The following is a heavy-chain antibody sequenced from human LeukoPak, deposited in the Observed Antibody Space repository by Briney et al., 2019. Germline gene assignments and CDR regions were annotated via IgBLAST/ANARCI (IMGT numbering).Heavy chain of an antibody. CDR1: GGSISSYY. CDR2: IYTSGST. V-gene: IGHV4-4*07. CDR3: ARDQFSSGWYGGLDY. Sequence: SETLSLTCTVSGGSISSYYWSWIRQPAGKGLEWIGRIYTSGSTNYNPSLKSRVTMSGDTSKNQFSLKLSSVTAADTAVYYCARDQFSSGWYGGLDYWGQGTLVTVSS. D-gene: IGHD6-19*01. J-gene: IGHJ4*02.